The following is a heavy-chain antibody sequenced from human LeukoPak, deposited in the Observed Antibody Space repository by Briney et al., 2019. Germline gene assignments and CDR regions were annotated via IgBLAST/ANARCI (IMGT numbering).Heavy chain of an antibody. Sequence: SETLSLTCTVSGVSISSSNSYWGWVRQPPGKGLEWIGYIYYSGSTNYNPSLKSRVTISVDTSKNQFSLKLSSVTAADTAVYYCARVRMVRGVAAYYFDYWGQGTLVTVSS. V-gene: IGHV4-61*05. CDR2: IYYSGST. CDR1: GVSISSSNSY. CDR3: ARVRMVRGVAAYYFDY. D-gene: IGHD3-10*01. J-gene: IGHJ4*02.